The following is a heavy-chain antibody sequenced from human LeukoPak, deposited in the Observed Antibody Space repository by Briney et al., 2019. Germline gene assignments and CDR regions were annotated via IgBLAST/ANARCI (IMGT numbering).Heavy chain of an antibody. CDR1: GDSISHYY. J-gene: IGHJ4*02. D-gene: IGHD6-13*01. CDR3: ASGYSSTWYYFDY. CDR2: IYHSGST. V-gene: IGHV4-59*01. Sequence: SETLSLTCIVSGDSISHYYWSWLRQPPGKGLEWIGYIYHSGSTNYNPSLKSRVTISEDTSKDQFSLKLASVTAADTAVYYCASGYSSTWYYFDYWGQGTRDTVSS.